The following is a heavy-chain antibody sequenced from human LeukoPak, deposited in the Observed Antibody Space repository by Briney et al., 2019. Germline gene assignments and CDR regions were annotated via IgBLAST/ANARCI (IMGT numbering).Heavy chain of an antibody. J-gene: IGHJ4*02. CDR2: IYYSGST. Sequence: SSETLSLTCAVYGGSFSGYYWSWIRQHPGKGLEWIGYIYYSGSTYYNPSLKSRVTISVDTSKNQFSLKLSSVTAADTAVYYCARDRALRLGELSPHFDYWGQGTLVTVSS. D-gene: IGHD3-16*02. V-gene: IGHV4-31*11. CDR1: GGSFSGYY. CDR3: ARDRALRLGELSPHFDY.